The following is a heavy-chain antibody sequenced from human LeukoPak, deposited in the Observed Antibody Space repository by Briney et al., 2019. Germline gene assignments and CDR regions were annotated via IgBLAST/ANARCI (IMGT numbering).Heavy chain of an antibody. CDR2: ISGSGGST. J-gene: IGHJ6*04. D-gene: IGHD3-22*01. CDR3: AKSAGGSYYDSSSYIGYSYYGIGV. V-gene: IGHV3-23*01. Sequence: GGSLRPSCAASGFTLSSTAMGWVRQGPGKGLGWGSAISGSGGSTYYADSVKGRSTISRASSKTTPYLQRNSLRAEATPGYSFAKSAGGSYYDSSSYIGYSYYGIGVCGERTTVTVSS. CDR1: GFTLSSTA.